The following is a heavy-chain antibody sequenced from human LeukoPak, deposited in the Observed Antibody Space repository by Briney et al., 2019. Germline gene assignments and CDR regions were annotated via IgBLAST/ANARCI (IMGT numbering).Heavy chain of an antibody. J-gene: IGHJ4*02. Sequence: GASGKVCCKASGYTFTISGISWVRQAPGQGLEWMGWISAYNGNTNYAQKLQGRVTMTTDTSTSTAYIELRSLRSDDTAVYYCARDSDYGDYVSWGQGTLVTVSS. D-gene: IGHD4-17*01. CDR1: GYTFTISG. V-gene: IGHV1-18*01. CDR3: ARDSDYGDYVS. CDR2: ISAYNGNT.